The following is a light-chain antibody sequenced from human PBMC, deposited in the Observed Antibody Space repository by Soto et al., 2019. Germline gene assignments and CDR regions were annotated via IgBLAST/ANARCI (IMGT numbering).Light chain of an antibody. CDR1: QSVSSD. CDR3: QQYNNWPRT. CDR2: GAS. Sequence: EIVFSQSPATLSVSPGERAPPPCRASQSVSSDLAWYHQKPGQAPRLLIYGASTRATGIPARFSGSGSGTEFTLTINSLQSEDFAVYYCQQYNNWPRTFGQGTKVDIK. V-gene: IGKV3-15*01. J-gene: IGKJ1*01.